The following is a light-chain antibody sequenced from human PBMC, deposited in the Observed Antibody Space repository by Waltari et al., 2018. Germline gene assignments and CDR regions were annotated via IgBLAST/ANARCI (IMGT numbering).Light chain of an antibody. V-gene: IGKV1-NL1*01. CDR1: QGISNS. J-gene: IGKJ3*01. CDR3: QQYYSTLLST. Sequence: DIQMTQSPSSLSASVGDRVTITCRASQGISNSLAWYQQKPGKAPKLLLYAASRLERGVPSRFSGSGSGTDYTLTISSLQPEDFATYYCQQYYSTLLSTFGPGTKVDIK. CDR2: AAS.